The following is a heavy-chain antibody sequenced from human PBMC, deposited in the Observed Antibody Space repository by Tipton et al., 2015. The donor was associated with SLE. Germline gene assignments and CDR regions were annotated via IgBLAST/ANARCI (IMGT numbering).Heavy chain of an antibody. CDR2: IYYSGST. CDR3: ARRDFWTCYFDY. Sequence: TLSLTCTVSGASITSHYWSWIRQPPGKGLEWIGYIYYSGSTNYHPSLRGRGTISVDTSKNQFSLKLNSVTAADTAVYYCARRDFWTCYFDYWGQGTLVTVSS. D-gene: IGHD3/OR15-3a*01. CDR1: GASITSHY. J-gene: IGHJ4*02. V-gene: IGHV4-59*11.